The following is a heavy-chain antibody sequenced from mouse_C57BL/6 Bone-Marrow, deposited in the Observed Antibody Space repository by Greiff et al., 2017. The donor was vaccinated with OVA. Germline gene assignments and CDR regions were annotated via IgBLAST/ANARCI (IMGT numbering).Heavy chain of an antibody. Sequence: EVQLVESGPELVKPGASVKISCKASGYSFTDYNMNWVKQSTGKSLEWIGVINPNYGTTSYNQKFKGKATLTVDKSFSTAYMQLNRLTSEDSAVYYCARFPNSAVYSTDYYAMDYWGQGTTVTVSS. CDR2: INPNYGTT. CDR1: GYSFTDYN. CDR3: ARFPNSAVYSTDYYAMDY. J-gene: IGHJ4*01. D-gene: IGHD1-1*01. V-gene: IGHV1-39*01.